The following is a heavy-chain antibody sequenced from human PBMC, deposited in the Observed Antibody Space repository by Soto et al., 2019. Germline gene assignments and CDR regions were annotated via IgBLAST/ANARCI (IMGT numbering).Heavy chain of an antibody. J-gene: IGHJ5*02. V-gene: IGHV4-30-4*01. CDR3: VRTARQGAVAPHWFDR. CDR1: GASIRSTDYY. CDR2: VYYTGST. D-gene: IGHD2-21*02. Sequence: SETLSLTCTVTGASIRSTDYYWSWIRQAPGKGLEWIGYVYYTGSTYYNPSLMSRLTISVDTSKNQFSLKLTPVTAAETAVYYCVRTARQGAVAPHWFDRWGQGTQVTVSS.